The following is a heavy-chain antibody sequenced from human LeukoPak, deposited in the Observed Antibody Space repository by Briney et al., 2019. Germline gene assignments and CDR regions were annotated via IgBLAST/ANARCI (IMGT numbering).Heavy chain of an antibody. CDR3: ASPARGGFFDL. CDR2: IYASGST. D-gene: IGHD3-16*01. CDR1: GGSISSGSYY. Sequence: PSQTLSLTCNVSGGSISSGSYYWSWIRQPAGKGLEWIGRIYASGSTNYSPSLKSRVTISVDTSKNQFSLKLTSVTAADTAVYYCASPARGGFFDLWGRGTLVTVSS. V-gene: IGHV4-61*02. J-gene: IGHJ2*01.